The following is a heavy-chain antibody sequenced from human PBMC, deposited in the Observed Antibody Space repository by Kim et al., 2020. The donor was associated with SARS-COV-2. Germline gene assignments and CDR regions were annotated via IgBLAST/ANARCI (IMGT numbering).Heavy chain of an antibody. CDR3: ARDSRPYDILTGYYGGYYFDY. CDR2: IYSGGST. D-gene: IGHD3-9*01. V-gene: IGHV3-66*01. CDR1: GFTVSSNY. J-gene: IGHJ4*02. Sequence: GGSLRLSCAASGFTVSSNYMSWVRQAPGKGLEWVSVIYSGGSTYYADSVKGRFTISRDNSKNTLYLQMNSLRAEDTAVYYCARDSRPYDILTGYYGGYYFDYWGQGTLVTVSS.